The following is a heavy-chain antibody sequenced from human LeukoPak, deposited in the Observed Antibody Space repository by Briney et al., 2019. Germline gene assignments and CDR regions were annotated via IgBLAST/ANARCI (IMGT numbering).Heavy chain of an antibody. Sequence: GGSLRLSCVASGFTLSSYGMSWVRQAPGKGLEWVSAISGSGASTYYADSVKGRFTTSRDNSKNTLYLQMNSLRAEDTAVYYCAKDSAVRGVSFDYWGQGTLVTVSS. D-gene: IGHD3-10*01. CDR2: ISGSGAST. V-gene: IGHV3-23*01. CDR1: GFTLSSYG. CDR3: AKDSAVRGVSFDY. J-gene: IGHJ4*02.